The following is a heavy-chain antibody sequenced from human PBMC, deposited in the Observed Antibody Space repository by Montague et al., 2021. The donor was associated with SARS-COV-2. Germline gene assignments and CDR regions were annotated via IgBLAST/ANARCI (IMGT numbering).Heavy chain of an antibody. D-gene: IGHD6-13*01. CDR1: GFTFNSYA. V-gene: IGHV3-30-3*01. Sequence: SLRLSCAASGFTFNSYAMHWVRQAPGKGLEWVAVISYDGSNKYYADSVKGRFTISRDNSKNTLYLQMNSLRAEDTAVYYCARDVFPPSSWPAEYFQHWGQGTLVTVSS. J-gene: IGHJ1*01. CDR3: ARDVFPPSSWPAEYFQH. CDR2: ISYDGSNK.